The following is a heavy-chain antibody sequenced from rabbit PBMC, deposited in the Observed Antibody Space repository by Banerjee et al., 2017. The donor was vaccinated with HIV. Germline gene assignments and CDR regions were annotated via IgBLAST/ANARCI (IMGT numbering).Heavy chain of an antibody. V-gene: IGHV1S40*01. CDR2: IYAGSSGST. Sequence: QSLEESGGGLVKPGASLTLTCTASGFSFSSSYYMCWVRQAPGKGLEWIACIYAGSSGSTYYASWAKGRFTISKTSSTTVTLQMTSLTAADTATYFCARGYAISSGFNLWGPGTLVTVS. D-gene: IGHD1-1*01. J-gene: IGHJ4*01. CDR3: ARGYAISSGFNL. CDR1: GFSFSSSYY.